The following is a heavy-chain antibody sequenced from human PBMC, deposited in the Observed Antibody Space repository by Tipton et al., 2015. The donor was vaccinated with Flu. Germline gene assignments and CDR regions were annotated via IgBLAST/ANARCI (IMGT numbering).Heavy chain of an antibody. Sequence: CAASGFTFDDYAMHWVRQAPGKGLEWVSGISWNSGSIGYADSVKGRFTISRDNAKNSLYLQMNSLRAEDTALYYCAKGPSSYFDYWGQGTLVTVSS. J-gene: IGHJ4*02. CDR2: ISWNSGSI. CDR1: GFTFDDYA. CDR3: AKGPSSYFDY. V-gene: IGHV3-9*01.